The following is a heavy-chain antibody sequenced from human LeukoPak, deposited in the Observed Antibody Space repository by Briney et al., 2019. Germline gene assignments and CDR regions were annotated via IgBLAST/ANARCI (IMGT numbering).Heavy chain of an antibody. J-gene: IGHJ4*02. CDR1: GFTFSSYA. D-gene: IGHD6-13*01. Sequence: GGSLRLSCSASGFTFSSYAMHWVRQAPGKGLEYVSAISSNGGSTYYADSVKGRFTISRDSSKNTLYLQMSSLRAEDTAVYYCVKSYSSSWPAFDYWGQGTLVTVSS. V-gene: IGHV3-64D*06. CDR3: VKSYSSSWPAFDY. CDR2: ISSNGGST.